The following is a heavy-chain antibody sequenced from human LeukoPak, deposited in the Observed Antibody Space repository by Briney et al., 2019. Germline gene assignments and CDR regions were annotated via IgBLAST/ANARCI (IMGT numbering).Heavy chain of an antibody. CDR2: IYYSGST. CDR1: GGSISSYY. V-gene: IGHV4-59*08. D-gene: IGHD3-22*01. CDR3: ARLGYYYDSSGYEAFDI. J-gene: IGHJ3*02. Sequence: PSETLSPTCTVSGGSISSYYWSWIRQPPGKGLEWIGYIYYSGSTNYNPSLKSRVTISVDTSKNQFSLKLSSVIAADTAVYYCARLGYYYDSSGYEAFDIWGQGTMVTVSS.